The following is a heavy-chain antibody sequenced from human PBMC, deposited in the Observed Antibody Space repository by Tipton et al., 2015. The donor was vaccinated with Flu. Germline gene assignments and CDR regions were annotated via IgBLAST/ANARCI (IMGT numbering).Heavy chain of an antibody. J-gene: IGHJ5*02. Sequence: LRLSCTVSGGSISSGSYYWSWIRQPAGKGLEWIGRIYTSGSTNYNPSLKSRVTISVDTSKNQLSLKLSSVTAADTAVYYCARDLFGEKDWFDPWGQGTLVTVSS. V-gene: IGHV4-61*02. CDR1: GGSISSGSYY. D-gene: IGHD3-10*01. CDR3: ARDLFGEKDWFDP. CDR2: IYTSGST.